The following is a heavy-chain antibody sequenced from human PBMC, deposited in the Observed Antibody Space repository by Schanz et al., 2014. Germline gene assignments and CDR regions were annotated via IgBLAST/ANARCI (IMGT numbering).Heavy chain of an antibody. Sequence: QLQLQESGPGLVKPSQTLSLTCTVSGGSISSGSYYWSWIRQPAGKGLEWIGRIYSTGSTNYNPSLKRQVTISKDTSKNQFSLKLTSVTAADTAVYYCARDMVENWFDSWGQGTLVTVSS. J-gene: IGHJ5*01. V-gene: IGHV4-61*02. D-gene: IGHD3-10*01. CDR2: IYSTGST. CDR1: GGSISSGSYY. CDR3: ARDMVENWFDS.